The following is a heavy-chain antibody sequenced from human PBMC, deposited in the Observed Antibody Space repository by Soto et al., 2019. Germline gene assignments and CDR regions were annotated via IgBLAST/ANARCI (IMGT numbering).Heavy chain of an antibody. CDR1: GYSFTSYG. J-gene: IGHJ6*02. CDR3: GRCRTDSYDMDV. CDR2: ISPYNGRT. D-gene: IGHD1-1*01. V-gene: IGHV1-18*01. Sequence: ASVKVSCKASGYSFTSYGIAWVRHVPGQGPEGMGWISPYNGRTNYEQNVQGRVVMTTDISTNIVYLELRSLRSDDTAMYYCGRCRTDSYDMDVWGQGTTVTVSS.